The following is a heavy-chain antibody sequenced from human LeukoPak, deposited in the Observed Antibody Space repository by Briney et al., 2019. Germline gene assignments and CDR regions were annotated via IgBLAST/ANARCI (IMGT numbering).Heavy chain of an antibody. CDR3: TRDQDAGYALGH. J-gene: IGHJ4*02. V-gene: IGHV3-11*01. CDR1: GFNLNDYY. D-gene: IGHD5-18*01. CDR2: MTSYGSG. Sequence: PGGSLRLSCEASGFNLNDYYMSWIRQAPGKGLEWVAYMTSYGSGKYSDSVKGRFTISRDAASKSLYLQMNSLRAEDTAVYYCTRDQDAGYALGHWGQGTLVTVSS.